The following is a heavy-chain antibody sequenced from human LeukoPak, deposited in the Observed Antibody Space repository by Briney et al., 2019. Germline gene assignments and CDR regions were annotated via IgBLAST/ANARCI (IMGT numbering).Heavy chain of an antibody. CDR3: AKEPDYGDYFDY. CDR2: ISGSGGST. V-gene: IGHV3-23*01. D-gene: IGHD4-17*01. CDR1: GFDFINFH. Sequence: GGSLRLSCAASGFDFINFHIHWVRQAPGKGLEWVSAISGSGGSTYYADSVKGRFTISRDNSKNTLYLQMNSLRAEDTAVYYCAKEPDYGDYFDYWGQGTLVTVSS. J-gene: IGHJ4*02.